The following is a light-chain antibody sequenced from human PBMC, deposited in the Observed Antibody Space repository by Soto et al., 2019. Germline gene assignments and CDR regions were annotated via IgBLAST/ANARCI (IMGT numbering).Light chain of an antibody. J-gene: IGKJ1*01. V-gene: IGKV1-17*02. Sequence: IQMTQSPSSLSASVGDRVTISCRASQGIGNALGWYQQKPGKAPKLLIYAASTLQSGVPSRYSGSGSGTEFTLTISNLQPDDFATYYCQQYESYSPWTFGQGTKVDIK. CDR3: QQYESYSPWT. CDR1: QGIGNA. CDR2: AAS.